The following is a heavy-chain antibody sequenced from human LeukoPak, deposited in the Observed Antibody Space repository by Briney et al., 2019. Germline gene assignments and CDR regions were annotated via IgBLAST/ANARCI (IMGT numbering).Heavy chain of an antibody. Sequence: PSETLSLTCTVSGGSISSYYWSWIRQPPGKGLEWIGYIFYSGSTNYNPSLKSRVTISVDTSKNQCSLKLSSVTAADTAVYYCAREGIAAAGVTLDYYYGMDVWGKGTTVTVSS. D-gene: IGHD6-13*01. CDR2: IFYSGST. CDR1: GGSISSYY. CDR3: AREGIAAAGVTLDYYYGMDV. V-gene: IGHV4-59*01. J-gene: IGHJ6*04.